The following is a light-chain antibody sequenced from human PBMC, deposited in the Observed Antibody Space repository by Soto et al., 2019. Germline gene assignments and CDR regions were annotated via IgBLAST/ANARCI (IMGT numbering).Light chain of an antibody. CDR1: QIVISSY. V-gene: IGKV3-20*01. CDR2: GEY. CDR3: QQYGRSHVT. Sequence: EILWTQSRGTLSLSPGERSTRSWRASQIVISSYLAWYRQKPGQDNRIIIYGEYNRATGITDRFSGSGSGTDFTLTIRRMEPEDFAVYYCQQYGRSHVTFGPGTKLDIK. J-gene: IGKJ1*01.